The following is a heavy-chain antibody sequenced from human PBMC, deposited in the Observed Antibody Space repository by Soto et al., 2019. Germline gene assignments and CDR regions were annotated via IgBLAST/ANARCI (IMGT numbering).Heavy chain of an antibody. D-gene: IGHD3-10*01. CDR1: GFTFSSYA. CDR2: ISYDGSNK. V-gene: IGHV3-30-3*01. Sequence: PGGSLRLSCAASGFTFSSYAMHWVRQAPGKGLEWVAVISYDGSNKYYADSVKGRFTISRDNSKNTLYLQMNSLRAEDTAVYYCAGDLGPGVIIGYFDYWGQGTLVTVSS. CDR3: AGDLGPGVIIGYFDY. J-gene: IGHJ4*02.